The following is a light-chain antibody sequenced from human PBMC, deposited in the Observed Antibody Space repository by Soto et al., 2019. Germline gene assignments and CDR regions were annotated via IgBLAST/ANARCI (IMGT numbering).Light chain of an antibody. CDR2: YDD. Sequence: QSVLTQPPSVSEAPRQRVTISCSGSSSNIGNNAVNWYQQLPGKAPKLLIYYDDLLPSGVSDRFSGSKSGTSASLAISGLQSEDEADYYCATWDDSLNGFYVFGTGTKV. CDR1: SSNIGNNA. CDR3: ATWDDSLNGFYV. V-gene: IGLV1-36*01. J-gene: IGLJ1*01.